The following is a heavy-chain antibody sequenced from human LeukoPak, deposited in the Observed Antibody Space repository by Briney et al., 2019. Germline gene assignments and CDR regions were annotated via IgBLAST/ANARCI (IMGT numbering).Heavy chain of an antibody. CDR2: IRYDGSNK. CDR3: AKDRGIRQQLVFDY. Sequence: GGSLRLSCAASGFTFSSYGMHWVRRAPGKGLEWVAFIRYDGSNKYYADSVKGRFTISRDNSKNTLYLQMNSLRAEDTAVYYCAKDRGIRQQLVFDYWGQGTLVTVSS. D-gene: IGHD6-13*01. CDR1: GFTFSSYG. J-gene: IGHJ4*02. V-gene: IGHV3-30*02.